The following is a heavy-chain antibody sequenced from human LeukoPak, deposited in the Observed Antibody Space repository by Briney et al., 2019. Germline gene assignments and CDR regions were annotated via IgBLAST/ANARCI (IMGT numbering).Heavy chain of an antibody. CDR3: AELGITMIGGV. CDR1: GLTFSSYG. CDR2: ISSSSSYR. D-gene: IGHD3-10*02. V-gene: IGHV3-21*01. Sequence: GGTLRFSCAASGLTFSSYGMSWVRQAPGQGLEWVSSISSSSSYRYYADSVKGRFTISRDNAKNSLYLQMNSLRAEDTAVYYCAELGITMIGGVWGKGTTVTISS. J-gene: IGHJ6*04.